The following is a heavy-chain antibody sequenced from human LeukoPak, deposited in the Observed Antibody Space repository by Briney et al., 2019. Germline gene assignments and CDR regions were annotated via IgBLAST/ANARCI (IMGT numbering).Heavy chain of an antibody. D-gene: IGHD3-10*01. CDR1: GFTFSSYA. Sequence: GGSLRLSCAASGFTFSSYAMSWVRQAPGKGLEWVSAISGSGGSTYYADSVKGRFTISRDNSKNTLYLQMNSLRAEDTAVYYCAKDRWFGRTKPAYFDYWGQGTLVTVSS. CDR3: AKDRWFGRTKPAYFDY. V-gene: IGHV3-23*01. CDR2: ISGSGGST. J-gene: IGHJ4*02.